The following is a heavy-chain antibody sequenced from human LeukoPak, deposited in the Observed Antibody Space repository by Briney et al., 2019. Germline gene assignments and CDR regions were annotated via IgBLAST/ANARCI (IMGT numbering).Heavy chain of an antibody. Sequence: SETLSLTCPVSGGSISSGGYYWSWIRQHPGKGLEWIGYIYYSGSTYYNPSLKSRVTISVDTSKNQFPLKLSSVTAADTAVYYCATHPPNDYGAVYFDYWGQGTLVTVSS. V-gene: IGHV4-31*03. D-gene: IGHD4-17*01. J-gene: IGHJ4*02. CDR1: GGSISSGGYY. CDR3: ATHPPNDYGAVYFDY. CDR2: IYYSGST.